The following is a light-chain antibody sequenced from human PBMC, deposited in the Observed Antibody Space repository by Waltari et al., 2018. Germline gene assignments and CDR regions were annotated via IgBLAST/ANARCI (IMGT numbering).Light chain of an antibody. Sequence: QSALTQPRPVSGSPGQSVTILCTGTSTDAGGYVYVSWYQHQPGKAPKLMICDVTKRPSGVPDRFSGSKSGNTASLTISGLQAEDEADYYCCSYAGSYTHVVFGGGTKLTVL. V-gene: IGLV2-11*01. CDR2: DVT. J-gene: IGLJ2*01. CDR3: CSYAGSYTHVV. CDR1: STDAGGYVY.